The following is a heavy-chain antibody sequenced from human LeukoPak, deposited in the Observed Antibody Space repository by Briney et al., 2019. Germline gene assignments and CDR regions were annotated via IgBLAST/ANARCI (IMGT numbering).Heavy chain of an antibody. J-gene: IGHJ5*02. Sequence: SQTLSLTCTGSGGSISSGSYYWSWIRQPAGKGLEWIGRIYTSGSTNYNTSLKSRVTISVDTSKNQFSLKLSSVTAADTAVYYCARGVMVRGVLGWFDPWGQGTLVTVSS. V-gene: IGHV4-61*02. D-gene: IGHD3-10*01. CDR2: IYTSGST. CDR1: GGSISSGSYY. CDR3: ARGVMVRGVLGWFDP.